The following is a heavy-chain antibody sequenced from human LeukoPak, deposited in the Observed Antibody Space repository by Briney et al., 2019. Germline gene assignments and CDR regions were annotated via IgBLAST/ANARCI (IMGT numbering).Heavy chain of an antibody. CDR2: INPKRGDT. CDR3: ATEGHEGDWDSLDY. J-gene: IGHJ4*02. V-gene: IGHV1-2*02. CDR1: GYTFSAYY. D-gene: IGHD3/OR15-3a*01. Sequence: GASVKVSCKASGYTFSAYYMHGVRQARGQGREWMGWINPKRGDTNYAQKFEGRVTMTRDTSSSTAYMELSSLLSDDTAIYYCATEGHEGDWDSLDYWGQGTLVTVSS.